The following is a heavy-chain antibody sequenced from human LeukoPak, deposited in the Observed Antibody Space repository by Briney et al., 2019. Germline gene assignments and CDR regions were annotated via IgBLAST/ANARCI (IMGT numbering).Heavy chain of an antibody. D-gene: IGHD3-3*01. J-gene: IGHJ6*03. CDR2: IIPILGIA. V-gene: IGHV1-69*02. CDR3: ARCSLYDFWSGSPAHYYYMDV. Sequence: SVKVSCKASGGTFSSYTISWVRQAPGQGLEWMGRIIPILGIANYAQKFQGRVTITADKSTSTAYMELSSLRSEDTAVYYCARCSLYDFWSGSPAHYYYMDVWGKGTTVTVSS. CDR1: GGTFSSYT.